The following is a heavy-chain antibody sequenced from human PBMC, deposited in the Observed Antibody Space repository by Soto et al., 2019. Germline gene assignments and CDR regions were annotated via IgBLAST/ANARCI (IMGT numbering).Heavy chain of an antibody. D-gene: IGHD3-10*01. J-gene: IGHJ4*02. Sequence: PSETLSLTCTVSGGSISSGGYYWSWIRQHPGKGLEWIGYIYYSGSTYYNPSLKSRVTISVDTSKNQFSLKLSSVTAADTAVYYCARLYGSGSYPFDYWGQGTLVTVS. CDR2: IYYSGST. V-gene: IGHV4-31*03. CDR3: ARLYGSGSYPFDY. CDR1: GGSISSGGYY.